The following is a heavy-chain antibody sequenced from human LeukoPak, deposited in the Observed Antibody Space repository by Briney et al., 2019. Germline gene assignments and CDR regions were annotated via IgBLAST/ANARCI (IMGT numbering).Heavy chain of an antibody. CDR3: AREADIVAFDP. Sequence: SETLSLTCTVSGGSISSSSYYWGWIRQPPGKGLEWIGYIYYSGSTYYNPSLKSRVTISVDTSKNQFSLKLSSVTAADTAVYYCAREADIVAFDPWGQGTLVTVSS. D-gene: IGHD2-15*01. J-gene: IGHJ5*02. V-gene: IGHV4-31*03. CDR2: IYYSGST. CDR1: GGSISSSSYY.